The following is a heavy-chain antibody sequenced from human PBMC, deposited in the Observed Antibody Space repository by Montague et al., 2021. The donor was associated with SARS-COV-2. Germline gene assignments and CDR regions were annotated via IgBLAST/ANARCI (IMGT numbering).Heavy chain of an antibody. D-gene: IGHD3-22*01. V-gene: IGHV4-39*01. CDR1: GGSISSSSYY. J-gene: IGHJ4*02. CDR2: IYYSGST. CDR3: ARRGKTRIAMIVVVIGYFDY. Sequence: SETLSLTCTVSGGSISSSSYYWGWIRQPPGKGLEWIGSIYYSGSTYYNPSLKSRVTISVDTSKNQFSLKLSSVTAADTAVYYCARRGKTRIAMIVVVIGYFDYWGQGTLVTLSS.